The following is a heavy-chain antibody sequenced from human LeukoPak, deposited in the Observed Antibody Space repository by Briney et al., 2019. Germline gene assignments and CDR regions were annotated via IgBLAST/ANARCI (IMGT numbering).Heavy chain of an antibody. CDR3: AREIPIAAAGYFDY. CDR2: IIPIFGTA. J-gene: IGHJ4*02. Sequence: SVKVSCKASGGTFSSYAISWVRQAPGQGLEWMGRIIPIFGTANYAQKFQGRVTITADKSTSTAYMELSSLRSEDTAVYYCAREIPIAAAGYFDYWGQGTLVTVSS. D-gene: IGHD6-13*01. CDR1: GGTFSSYA. V-gene: IGHV1-69*06.